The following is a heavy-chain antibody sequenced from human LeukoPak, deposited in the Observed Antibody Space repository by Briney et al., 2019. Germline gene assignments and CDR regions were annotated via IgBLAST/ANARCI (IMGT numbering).Heavy chain of an antibody. J-gene: IGHJ5*02. CDR1: GGTFSSYA. Sequence: SVKVSCKASGGTFSSYAISWVRQAPGQGLEWMGGIIPIFGTANYAQKFQGRVTITADESTSTAYMELSSLRSEDTAVYYCARSILGYCSSTSCYIFDPWGQGTLVTVSS. V-gene: IGHV1-69*13. CDR3: ARSILGYCSSTSCYIFDP. D-gene: IGHD2-2*01. CDR2: IIPIFGTA.